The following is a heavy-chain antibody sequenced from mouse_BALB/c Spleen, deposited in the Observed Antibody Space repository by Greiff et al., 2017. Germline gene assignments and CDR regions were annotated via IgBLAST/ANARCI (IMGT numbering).Heavy chain of an antibody. CDR3: AKQYYYGSSYVPYYAMDY. D-gene: IGHD1-1*01. J-gene: IGHJ4*01. V-gene: IGHV2-6-5*01. CDR1: GFSLTDYG. Sequence: VQLKESGPGLVAPSQSLSITCTVSGFSLTDYGVSWIRQPPGKGLEWLGVIWGGGSTYYNSALKSRLSISKDNSKSQVFLKMNSLQTDDTAMYYCAKQYYYGSSYVPYYAMDYWGQGTSVTVSS. CDR2: IWGGGST.